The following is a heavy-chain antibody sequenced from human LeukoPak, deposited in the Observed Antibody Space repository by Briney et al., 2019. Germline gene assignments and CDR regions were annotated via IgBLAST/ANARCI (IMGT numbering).Heavy chain of an antibody. Sequence: RSSETLSLTCTVSGGSISSGSYYCSRIRQPAGKGLEWIGRIYTSGSTNYNPSLKSRVTISVDTSKNQFSLKLSSVTAADTAVYYCASWVLSGYFDYWGQGTLVTVSS. V-gene: IGHV4-61*02. CDR3: ASWVLSGYFDY. D-gene: IGHD2-15*01. J-gene: IGHJ4*02. CDR1: GGSISSGSYY. CDR2: IYTSGST.